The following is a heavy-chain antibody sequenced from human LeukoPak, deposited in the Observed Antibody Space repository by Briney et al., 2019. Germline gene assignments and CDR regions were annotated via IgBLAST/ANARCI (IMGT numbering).Heavy chain of an antibody. CDR3: AKLWNEVGATIY. CDR1: GFTFSNSA. J-gene: IGHJ4*02. D-gene: IGHD1-26*01. V-gene: IGHV3-23*01. CDR2: ISGGGGST. Sequence: TGGSLRLSCAATGFTFSNSAMSWVRQAPGKGLQWVSTISGGGGSTYYTDSVKGRFTISRDNSKNTLFLQMNSLRAEDTAVYYCAKLWNEVGATIYWGQGTLVSVSS.